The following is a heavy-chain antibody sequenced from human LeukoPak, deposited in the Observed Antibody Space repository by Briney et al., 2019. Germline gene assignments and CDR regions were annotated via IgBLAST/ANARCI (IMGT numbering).Heavy chain of an antibody. CDR3: VRGRRDTSMFTTWDY. CDR2: ISAYNGNI. D-gene: IGHD5-18*01. J-gene: IGHJ4*02. V-gene: IGHV1-18*01. CDR1: GYTFTTYG. Sequence: ASVKVSCKASGYTFTTYGISWVRQAPGQGLEWMGWISAYNGNINYAQKLQGRVTMTTDTSTSTAYMDLRSLRSDDTAVYYCVRGRRDTSMFTTWDYWGQGTLVTVSS.